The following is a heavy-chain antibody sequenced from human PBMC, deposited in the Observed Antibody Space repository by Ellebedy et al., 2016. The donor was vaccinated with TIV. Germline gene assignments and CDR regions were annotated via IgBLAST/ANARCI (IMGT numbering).Heavy chain of an antibody. CDR3: ARESGSSGANYAFDI. CDR1: GYTFTDYD. J-gene: IGHJ3*02. Sequence: AASVKVSCKASGYTFTDYDIHWARQAPGQGLEWLGWIKPNSGGTHYAQKFQGRVTMTRDTSISTVSMDLGGLRCDDTAVYYCARESGSSGANYAFDIWGQGTLVTVSS. V-gene: IGHV1-2*02. D-gene: IGHD6-19*01. CDR2: IKPNSGGT.